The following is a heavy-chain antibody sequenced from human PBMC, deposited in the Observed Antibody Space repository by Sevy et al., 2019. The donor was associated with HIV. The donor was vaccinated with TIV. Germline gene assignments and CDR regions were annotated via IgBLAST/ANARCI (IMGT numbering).Heavy chain of an antibody. CDR3: ARDHVKDGDLGDYYYFAMDV. D-gene: IGHD4-17*01. J-gene: IGHJ6*02. V-gene: IGHV3-11*01. CDR1: GFTLSDYY. Sequence: GGSLRLSCAASGFTLSDYYMSWIRQAPGKGLEWVSYISGSENTKYYEDSVKGRFTISKDNAKNSLYLQMNSLRAEDTAVYYCARDHVKDGDLGDYYYFAMDVWGQGTTVTVSS. CDR2: ISGSENTK.